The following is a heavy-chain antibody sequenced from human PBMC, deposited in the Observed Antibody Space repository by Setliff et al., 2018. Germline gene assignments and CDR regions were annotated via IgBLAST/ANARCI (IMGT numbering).Heavy chain of an antibody. CDR2: ISAYNGNT. CDR1: GYTFTSYG. D-gene: IGHD6-19*01. V-gene: IGHV1-18*01. CDR3: VREYSGGGLM. Sequence: VASVKVSCKASGYTFTSYGFSWVRQAPGQGLEWVGWISAYNGNTNYGQKYQGRVTMTTDTSTNTVYMELRSLRSDDTAVYFCVREYSGGGLMWGQGTMVTVSS. J-gene: IGHJ3*01.